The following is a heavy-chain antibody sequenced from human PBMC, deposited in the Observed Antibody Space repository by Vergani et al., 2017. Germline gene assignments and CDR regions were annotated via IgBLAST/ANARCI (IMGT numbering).Heavy chain of an antibody. CDR3: AIVTEYYDSSGYYLYY. CDR2: FDPEHGEV. D-gene: IGHD3-22*01. CDR1: GYSLTELT. Sequence: QVQLVQSGSEVRKPGASVKVSCQVSGYSLTELTIHWVRQAPGKGLEWMGGFDPEHGEVTFAHNIQGRATMTEDRSTDTAYMELSSLRPEDTALYYCAIVTEYYDSSGYYLYYWDQGTLVTVSS. J-gene: IGHJ4*02. V-gene: IGHV1-24*01.